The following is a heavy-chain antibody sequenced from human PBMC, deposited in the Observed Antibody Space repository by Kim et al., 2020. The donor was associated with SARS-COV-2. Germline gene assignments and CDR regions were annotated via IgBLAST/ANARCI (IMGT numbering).Heavy chain of an antibody. Sequence: SETLTLTCAVSGGSFSGYYWSWIRQAPGKGLEWIGEINHRGSTTYNPSLMSRLTMTVDKSNHQISLKLTSVTAADTAVYYCASSGWYRGYWGQGTLVTVSS. J-gene: IGHJ4*02. CDR1: GGSFSGYY. D-gene: IGHD6-19*01. CDR2: INHRGST. CDR3: ASSGWYRGY. V-gene: IGHV4-34*01.